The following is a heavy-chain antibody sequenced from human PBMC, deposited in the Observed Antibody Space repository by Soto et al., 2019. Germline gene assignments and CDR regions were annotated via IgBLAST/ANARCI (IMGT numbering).Heavy chain of an antibody. CDR2: ISAYNGNT. CDR1: GYTFTSYG. CDR3: AIAYEGRGYSGYDMVDPFDY. V-gene: IGHV1-18*01. Sequence: GASVKVSCKASGYTFTSYGISWVRQAPGQGLEWMGWISAYNGNTNYAQKLQGRVTMTTDTSTSTAYMELRSLRSDDTAVYYCAIAYEGRGYSGYDMVDPFDYWGQGTLVTVSS. D-gene: IGHD5-12*01. J-gene: IGHJ4*02.